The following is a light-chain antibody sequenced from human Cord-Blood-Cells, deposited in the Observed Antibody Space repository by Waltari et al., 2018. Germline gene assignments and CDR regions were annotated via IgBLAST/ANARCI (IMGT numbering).Light chain of an antibody. Sequence: QYALTQPATVSGFPGQSITMSCTGTSSVVGSYKLVSWYQQHPGNAPKLMIYEGSKLPSGVSNRFSGSKSGNTASLTIAGLQAEDEADYYCCSYAGSSTYVFGTGTKVTVL. J-gene: IGLJ1*01. V-gene: IGLV2-23*01. CDR3: CSYAGSSTYV. CDR1: SSVVGSYKL. CDR2: EGS.